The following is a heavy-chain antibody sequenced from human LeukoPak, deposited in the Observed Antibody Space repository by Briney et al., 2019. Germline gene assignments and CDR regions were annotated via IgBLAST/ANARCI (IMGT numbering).Heavy chain of an antibody. D-gene: IGHD1-26*01. V-gene: IGHV5-51*01. J-gene: IGHJ3*02. CDR2: IYPGDSDT. Sequence: GESLKISCKGSGYSFTNYWIGWVRQMPGKGLEWMGIIYPGDSDTRYSPSFQGQVTISADKSIGTASLQWSSLRASEPAMYYCARSGSLGTFDNWGQGTLVTVSS. CDR1: GYSFTNYW. CDR3: ARSGSLGTFDN.